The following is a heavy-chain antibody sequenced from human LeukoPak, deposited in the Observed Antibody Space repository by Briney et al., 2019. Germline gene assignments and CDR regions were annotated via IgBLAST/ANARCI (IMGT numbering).Heavy chain of an antibody. V-gene: IGHV2-5*02. CDR1: GFSLSTSGVG. Sequence: SGPTLVNPTQTLTLTYTFSGFSLSTSGVGVGWIRQPPGKALEWLALIYWDDDTRYSPSLNSRLTITKDTSKNQVVLTMTNMAPVDTATYYCAHRPYSSGWYYFDYWGQGTLVTVSS. D-gene: IGHD6-19*01. CDR3: AHRPYSSGWYYFDY. J-gene: IGHJ4*02. CDR2: IYWDDDT.